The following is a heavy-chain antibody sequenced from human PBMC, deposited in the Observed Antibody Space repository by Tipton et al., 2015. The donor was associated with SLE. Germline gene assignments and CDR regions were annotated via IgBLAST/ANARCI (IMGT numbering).Heavy chain of an antibody. CDR3: ARPERY. CDR1: GYSISSGFY. J-gene: IGHJ4*02. D-gene: IGHD1-1*01. CDR2: IYHDGST. V-gene: IGHV4-38-2*01. Sequence: TLSLTCSVSGYSISSGFYWGWIRQPPGKELEWIGNIYHDGSTHHNPSLKSRVNISVDTSKNQFSLNLDSVTAADTAVYYCARPERYWGQGTLVTVAS.